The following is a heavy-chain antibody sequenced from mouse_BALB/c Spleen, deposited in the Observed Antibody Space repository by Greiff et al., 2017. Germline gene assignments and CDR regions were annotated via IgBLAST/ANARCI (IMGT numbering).Heavy chain of an antibody. J-gene: IGHJ2*01. CDR2: ISNSGST. D-gene: IGHD4-1*01. Sequence: VQLKESGPGLVKPSQSLSLTCTVTGYSITSDYAWNWIRQFPGNKLEWMGYISNSGSTSYNPSLKSRISITRDTSKNQFFLQMNSVTTEDTATYYCARLTGYYFDYWGQGTTLTVSS. V-gene: IGHV3-2*02. CDR3: ARLTGYYFDY. CDR1: GYSITSDYA.